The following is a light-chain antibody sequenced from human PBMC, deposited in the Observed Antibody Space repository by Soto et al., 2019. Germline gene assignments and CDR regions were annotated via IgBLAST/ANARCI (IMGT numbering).Light chain of an antibody. CDR1: QSFRGL. V-gene: IGKV3-20*01. CDR2: GSS. J-gene: IGKJ1*01. CDR3: QQYGSSSWT. Sequence: EVVLTQSPVTLSLSPGERATLSCRASQSFRGLLAWYQQQPGQAPRLLIYGSSNRATGIPDRFSGSGSGTDFTLTISRLEPEDFAVYYCQQYGSSSWTFGQGTKVDIK.